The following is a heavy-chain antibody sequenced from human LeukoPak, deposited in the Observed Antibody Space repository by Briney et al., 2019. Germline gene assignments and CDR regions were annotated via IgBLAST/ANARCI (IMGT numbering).Heavy chain of an antibody. Sequence: ASVKVSCKTYGSTFTWFLIHWVRQAPGQGLEWVGTINPRGDITSYAQRFQGRVTLTEDTSTSTFYMELSSLTSDDTAVYFCARPAYCDGTNCGYWLDPWGPETLVTVSS. CDR2: INPRGDIT. J-gene: IGHJ5*02. CDR1: GSTFTWFL. D-gene: IGHD2-21*01. V-gene: IGHV1-46*01. CDR3: ARPAYCDGTNCGYWLDP.